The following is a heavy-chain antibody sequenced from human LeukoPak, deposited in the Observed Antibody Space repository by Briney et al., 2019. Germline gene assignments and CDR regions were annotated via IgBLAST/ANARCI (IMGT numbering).Heavy chain of an antibody. D-gene: IGHD6-19*01. V-gene: IGHV4-4*09. CDR1: GGSISSYY. CDR2: IYTSGST. Sequence: PSETLSLTCTVAGGSISSYYCSWIRQPPGKGLELIVYIYTSGSTNYNPSRKSRVTISVDTSKNQFSLKLSSVPAADTAVYSCARVAGLNRSGWYRATWFDPWGQGTLVTVSS. CDR3: ARVAGLNRSGWYRATWFDP. J-gene: IGHJ5*02.